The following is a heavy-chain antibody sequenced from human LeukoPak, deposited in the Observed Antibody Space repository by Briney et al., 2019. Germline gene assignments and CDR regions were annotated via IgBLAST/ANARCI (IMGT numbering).Heavy chain of an antibody. CDR3: ARDGLAAATLHWCFDL. J-gene: IGHJ2*01. Sequence: PGGSLRLSCAASGFTFSSYSMNWVRQAPGKGLEGVASISSSSSYIYYADSRKGRFTTSTDNARNSLYLQMNSLRAEDTAVYYRARDGLAAATLHWCFDLWGRGTLVTVSS. V-gene: IGHV3-21*01. CDR2: ISSSSSYI. CDR1: GFTFSSYS. D-gene: IGHD2-15*01.